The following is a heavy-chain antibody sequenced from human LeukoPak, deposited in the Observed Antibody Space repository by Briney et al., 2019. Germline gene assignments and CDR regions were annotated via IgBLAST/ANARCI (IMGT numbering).Heavy chain of an antibody. Sequence: GGSPRLSCAASGFTFSSYAMSWVRQAPGKGLEWVSAISGSGGSTYYADSVKGRFTISRDNSKNTLYLQMNSLRAEDTAVYYCAKVLFGGAVAMNYFDYWGQGTLVTVSS. V-gene: IGHV3-23*01. CDR3: AKVLFGGAVAMNYFDY. CDR2: ISGSGGST. D-gene: IGHD3-16*01. CDR1: GFTFSSYA. J-gene: IGHJ4*02.